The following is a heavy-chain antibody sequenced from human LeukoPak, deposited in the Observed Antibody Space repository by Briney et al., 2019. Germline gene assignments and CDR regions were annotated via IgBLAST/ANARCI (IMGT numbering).Heavy chain of an antibody. V-gene: IGHV7-4-1*02. CDR1: GYTFTNYA. J-gene: IGHJ4*02. D-gene: IGHD3-22*01. CDR2: INTNTGNP. CDR3: ARVLAYYYDSSGYYYGGEFGY. Sequence: GASVKVSCKASGYTFTNYAVNWVRQAPGQGLEWMGWINTNTGNPTYAQGFTGRFVFSLDTSVSTAYLQISSLKAEDTAVYYCARVLAYYYDSSGYYYGGEFGYWGQGTLVTVSS.